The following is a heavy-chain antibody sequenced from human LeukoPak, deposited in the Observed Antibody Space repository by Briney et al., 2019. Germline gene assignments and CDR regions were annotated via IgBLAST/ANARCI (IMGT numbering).Heavy chain of an antibody. Sequence: ASVKVSCKASGYTFTSYDINWVRQATGQGLEWMGWMNPNSGNTGYAQKFQGRVTITRNTSISTAYMELSSLRSEDTAVYYCARGRGGRATSEDASDIWGQGTMVTVSS. CDR3: ARGRGGRATSEDASDI. CDR2: MNPNSGNT. D-gene: IGHD1-26*01. CDR1: GYTFTSYD. J-gene: IGHJ3*02. V-gene: IGHV1-8*03.